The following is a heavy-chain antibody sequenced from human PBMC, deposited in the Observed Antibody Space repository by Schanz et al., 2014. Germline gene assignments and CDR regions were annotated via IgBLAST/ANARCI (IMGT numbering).Heavy chain of an antibody. CDR3: ARIRGPYYFAMDV. Sequence: QVRLRESGPGLVKPSETLSLTCSVSGGSISNYYWSWIRQPPGRRLEWIGYIFNSGGAYYNPALKSRATIPVDMSRNRFSLTLPSVTAADTAVYYCARIRGPYYFAMDVWGQGTTVTVSS. J-gene: IGHJ6*02. CDR2: IFNSGGA. CDR1: GGSISNYY. V-gene: IGHV4-59*08. D-gene: IGHD3-10*01.